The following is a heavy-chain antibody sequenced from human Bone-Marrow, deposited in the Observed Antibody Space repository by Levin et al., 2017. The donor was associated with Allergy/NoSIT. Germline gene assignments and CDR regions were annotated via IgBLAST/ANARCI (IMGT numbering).Heavy chain of an antibody. J-gene: IGHJ4*02. CDR2: IMQDGTVK. Sequence: TGGSLRLSCVASGFSFSSYWMTWVRHVPGKGLEWVANIMQDGTVKYYVDSLRGRFTISRDNAKNSLYLEMNNLRVEDTALYYCARDTGLRSIDYWGQGTLVTVSS. V-gene: IGHV3-7*01. D-gene: IGHD4-17*01. CDR1: GFSFSSYW. CDR3: ARDTGLRSIDY.